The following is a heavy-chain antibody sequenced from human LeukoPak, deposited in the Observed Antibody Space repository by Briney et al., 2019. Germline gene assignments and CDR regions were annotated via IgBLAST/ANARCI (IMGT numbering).Heavy chain of an antibody. D-gene: IGHD3-10*01. J-gene: IGHJ4*02. Sequence: GGSLRLSCAASGFTFSSYEMNWVRQAPGKGLEWVSSISRGGSPIFYADSVRGRFTTSRDNAKKSLFLQMTSLRAEDTAVYYCARGRGVITFWGQGTLVTVSS. CDR1: GFTFSSYE. CDR2: ISRGGSPI. CDR3: ARGRGVITF. V-gene: IGHV3-48*03.